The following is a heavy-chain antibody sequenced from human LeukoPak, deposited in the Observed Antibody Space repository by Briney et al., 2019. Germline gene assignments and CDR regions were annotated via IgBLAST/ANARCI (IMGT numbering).Heavy chain of an antibody. CDR3: AKGIFGVVPPDAFDI. CDR1: GFIVSSNY. CDR2: ISGSGGST. J-gene: IGHJ3*02. D-gene: IGHD3-3*01. V-gene: IGHV3-23*01. Sequence: PGGSLRLSCVVSGFIVSSNYMSWVRQAPGKGLEWVSAISGSGGSTYYADSVKGRFTISRDNSKNTLYLQMNSLRAEDTAVYYCAKGIFGVVPPDAFDIWGQGTMVTVSS.